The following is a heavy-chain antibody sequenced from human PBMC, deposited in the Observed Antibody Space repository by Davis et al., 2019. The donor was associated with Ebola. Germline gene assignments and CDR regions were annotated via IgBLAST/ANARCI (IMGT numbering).Heavy chain of an antibody. J-gene: IGHJ4*02. CDR3: ATDHGGNSVY. Sequence: SETLSLTCTVSGYSISRGFSWGWIRQPPGKGLEWIGSIYHSGSTNYSPSLKRRVTISVDTSKNQFSLKLSSVTAADTAVYYCATDHGGNSVYWGQGTLVTVSS. V-gene: IGHV4-38-2*02. D-gene: IGHD4-23*01. CDR1: GYSISRGFS. CDR2: IYHSGST.